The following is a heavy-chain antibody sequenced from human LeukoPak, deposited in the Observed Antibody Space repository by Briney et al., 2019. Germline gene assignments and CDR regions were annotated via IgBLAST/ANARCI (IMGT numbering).Heavy chain of an antibody. CDR3: AKLGFDSSGAHTLFDL. D-gene: IGHD3-22*01. Sequence: GGSLRLSCAASGFTFSSYAMHWVRQGPGKGLEWVAITSYDGRNNRYSDSVKGRFTISRDSSKNSLHLQMNSLRAEDTAVYYCAKLGFDSSGAHTLFDLWGQGTQVTVSS. V-gene: IGHV3-30*18. CDR1: GFTFSSYA. J-gene: IGHJ4*02. CDR2: TSYDGRNN.